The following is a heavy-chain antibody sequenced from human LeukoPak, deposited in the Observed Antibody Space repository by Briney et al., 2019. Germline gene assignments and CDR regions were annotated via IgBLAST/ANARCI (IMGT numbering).Heavy chain of an antibody. Sequence: PGGSLRLSCAASGFSFSVYGMHWVRQPPGKGLEWVAVIPNDGGNEYYADSEKGRFIISRDNSKNTLFLQMNSLRVEDTAVYYCVKEQYQVLSYKYGMDVWGQGTTVIVSS. CDR1: GFSFSVYG. CDR3: VKEQYQVLSYKYGMDV. V-gene: IGHV3-30*18. CDR2: IPNDGGNE. J-gene: IGHJ6*02. D-gene: IGHD2-2*01.